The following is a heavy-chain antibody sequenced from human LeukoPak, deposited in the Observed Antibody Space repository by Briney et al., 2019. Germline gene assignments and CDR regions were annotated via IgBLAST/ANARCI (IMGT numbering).Heavy chain of an antibody. J-gene: IGHJ4*02. CDR2: ISAAGGSK. CDR1: GFTFTNYA. V-gene: IGHV3-23*01. CDR3: AKIPYYDFWSGYYYFDY. D-gene: IGHD3-3*01. Sequence: PGGSLRLSCAASGFTFTNYAMSWVRQAPGKGLEWVSAISAAGGSKYYADSVKGRFTVSRDNSKGTLYLQMTSLRAEDTAVYYCAKIPYYDFWSGYYYFDYWGPGTLVTVSS.